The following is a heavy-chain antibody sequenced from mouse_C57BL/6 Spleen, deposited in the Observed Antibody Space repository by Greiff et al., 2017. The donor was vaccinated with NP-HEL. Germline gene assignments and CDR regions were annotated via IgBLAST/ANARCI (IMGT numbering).Heavy chain of an antibody. CDR1: GYTFTDHT. V-gene: IGHV1-78*01. CDR3: AREGTVVYWYFDV. J-gene: IGHJ1*03. D-gene: IGHD1-1*01. CDR2: IYPRDGST. Sequence: VQLQESDAELVKPGASVKISCKVSGYTFTDHTIHWMKQRPEQGLEWIGYIYPRDGSTKYNEKFKGKATLTADKSSSTAYMQLNSLTSEDSAVYFCAREGTVVYWYFDVWGTGTTVTVSS.